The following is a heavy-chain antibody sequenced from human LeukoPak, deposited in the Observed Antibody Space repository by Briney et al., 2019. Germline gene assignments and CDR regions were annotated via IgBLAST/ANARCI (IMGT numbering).Heavy chain of an antibody. CDR2: IYYSGST. D-gene: IGHD3-10*01. Sequence: SETLSLTFTVSGGSISSGDYYWSWIRQPPGKGLEWTGYIYYSGSTYYNPSLKSRVTISVDTSKNQFSLKLSSVTAADTAVYYCARAPLNSYYYGSGSHHFDYWGQGTLVTVSS. V-gene: IGHV4-30-4*01. CDR3: ARAPLNSYYYGSGSHHFDY. J-gene: IGHJ4*02. CDR1: GGSISSGDYY.